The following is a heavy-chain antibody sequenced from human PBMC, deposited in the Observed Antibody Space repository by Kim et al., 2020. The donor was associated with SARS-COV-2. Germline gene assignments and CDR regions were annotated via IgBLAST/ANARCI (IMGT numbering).Heavy chain of an antibody. V-gene: IGHV4-59*01. CDR1: GGSISSYY. CDR2: IYYSGST. Sequence: SETLSLTCTVSGGSISSYYWSWIRQPPGKGLEWIGYIYYSGSTNYNPSLKSRVTISVDTSKNQFSLKLSSVTAADTAVYYCARDHRASGYDFYFDYWGQG. D-gene: IGHD5-12*01. CDR3: ARDHRASGYDFYFDY. J-gene: IGHJ4*02.